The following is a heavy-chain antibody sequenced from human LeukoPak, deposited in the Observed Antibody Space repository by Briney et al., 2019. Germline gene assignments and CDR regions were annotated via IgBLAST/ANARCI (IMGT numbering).Heavy chain of an antibody. CDR1: GYTFTSYG. J-gene: IGHJ2*01. Sequence: ASVKVSCKASGYTFTSYGISWVRQAPGQGLEWMGWVSAYNGNTKYAQNLQGRVTLTTDTSTSTAYLELRSLVSDDTAVYYCARVRKGGSTTGYYWYFDLWGRGTLVTVSS. D-gene: IGHD4-17*01. CDR3: ARVRKGGSTTGYYWYFDL. V-gene: IGHV1-18*01. CDR2: VSAYNGNT.